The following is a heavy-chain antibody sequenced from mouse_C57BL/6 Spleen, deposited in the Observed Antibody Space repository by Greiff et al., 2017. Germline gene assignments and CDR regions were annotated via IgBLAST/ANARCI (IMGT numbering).Heavy chain of an antibody. J-gene: IGHJ4*01. V-gene: IGHV1-81*01. CDR1: GYTFTSYG. CDR2: IYPRSGNT. Sequence: VQLQQSGAELARPGASVKLSCKASGYTFTSYGISWVKQRTGQGLEWIGEIYPRSGNTYYNEKFKGKATLTADKSSSTAYMELRSLTSEDSAVYYCARRRDYDYDDAMDYWGQGTSVTVSS. D-gene: IGHD2-4*01. CDR3: ARRRDYDYDDAMDY.